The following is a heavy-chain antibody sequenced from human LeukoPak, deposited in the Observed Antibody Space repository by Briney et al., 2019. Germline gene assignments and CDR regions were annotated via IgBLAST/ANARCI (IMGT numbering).Heavy chain of an antibody. CDR1: GFTFSSYA. V-gene: IGHV3-23*01. Sequence: GGSLRLSCAASGFTFSSYAMSWVRQAPGKGLEWVSAISGSGGSTYYADSVKGRFTISRDNSKNTLYLQMNSLRAEDTAVYYCAKATNSGTSRGSFDYWGQGTLVTVSS. D-gene: IGHD1-26*01. J-gene: IGHJ4*02. CDR2: ISGSGGST. CDR3: AKATNSGTSRGSFDY.